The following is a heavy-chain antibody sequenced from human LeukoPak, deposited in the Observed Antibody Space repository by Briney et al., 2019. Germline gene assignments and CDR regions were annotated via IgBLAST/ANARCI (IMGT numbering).Heavy chain of an antibody. CDR3: TSFTIFGV. D-gene: IGHD3-3*01. CDR1: GFTFSSYA. CDR2: IKSKTDGGTT. V-gene: IGHV3-15*01. J-gene: IGHJ4*02. Sequence: GGSLRLSCAASGFTFSSYAMSWVRQAPGKGLEWVGRIKSKTDGGTTDYAAPVKGRFTISRDDSQNTLYLHMNSLKTEDTAVYYCTSFTIFGVWGQGTLVTVSS.